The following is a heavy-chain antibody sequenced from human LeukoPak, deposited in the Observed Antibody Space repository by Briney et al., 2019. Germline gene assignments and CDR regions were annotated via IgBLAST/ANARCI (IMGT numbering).Heavy chain of an antibody. J-gene: IGHJ4*02. V-gene: IGHV3-7*01. CDR2: IKQGGNEK. CDR1: GFRFSTFW. CDR3: VRGVILADY. D-gene: IGHD2/OR15-2a*01. Sequence: GGSLRLSCAASGFRFSTFWMSWVRQAPGKGLEWVANIKQGGNEKYYVDSVKGRFTISRDNAKNSLYLQMNSLRAEDTAVYYCVRGVILADYWGQGTLVTVPS.